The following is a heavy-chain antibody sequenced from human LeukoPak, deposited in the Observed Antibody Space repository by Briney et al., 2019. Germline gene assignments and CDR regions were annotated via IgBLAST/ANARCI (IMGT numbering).Heavy chain of an antibody. Sequence: ASVKVSCKASGYTFTTYGVTWVRQAPGQGLEWMGWISPYNGDTNYAQNLQGRVTLTTDTSTSTAYMELRTLTSDYTAVYYCARDGAVAAVFDYGGQGPLVTVS. CDR1: GYTFTTYG. CDR2: ISPYNGDT. V-gene: IGHV1-18*01. D-gene: IGHD6-19*01. J-gene: IGHJ4*02. CDR3: ARDGAVAAVFDY.